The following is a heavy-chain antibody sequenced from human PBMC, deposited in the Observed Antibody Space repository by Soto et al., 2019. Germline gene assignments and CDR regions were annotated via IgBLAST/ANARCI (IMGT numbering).Heavy chain of an antibody. J-gene: IGHJ4*02. CDR3: ATEGRGDCGGDCYLDF. CDR2: INPNSGGA. Sequence: QVQLVQSGAEVKKPGASVKVSCKASGYTFTGYYMHWVRQAPGQGLEWMARINPNSGGANYAQKVQGWVTMTRDTSISTADVELRRLRSDDTAVHYFATEGRGDCGGDCYLDFWGQGTLVTVSS. D-gene: IGHD2-21*02. V-gene: IGHV1-2*04. CDR1: GYTFTGYY.